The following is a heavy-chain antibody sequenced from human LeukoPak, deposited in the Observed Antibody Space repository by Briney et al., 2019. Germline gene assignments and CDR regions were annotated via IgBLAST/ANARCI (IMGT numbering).Heavy chain of an antibody. D-gene: IGHD5-24*01. J-gene: IGHJ3*02. CDR2: VYYSGST. CDR3: ARIRDGYNQAAFDI. V-gene: IGHV4-61*08. CDR1: GGSISSGGFF. Sequence: YPSETLSLTCTVSGGSISSGGFFWSWIRQHPGKGLEWIGYVYYSGSTNYNPSLKSRVTISVDTSKNQFSLKLSSVTAADTAVYYCARIRDGYNQAAFDIWGQGTMVTVSS.